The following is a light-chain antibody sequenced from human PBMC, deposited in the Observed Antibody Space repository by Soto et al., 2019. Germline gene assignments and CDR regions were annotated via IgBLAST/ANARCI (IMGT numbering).Light chain of an antibody. CDR3: CSYAGSYTWV. J-gene: IGLJ3*02. CDR1: SSDVGAYNY. Sequence: QSALTQPRSVSGSPGQSVTISCTGTSSDVGAYNYVSWYQQHPGKAPKLLIYAVNMRPSGVPDRFSGSKSGNTASLTISGLQAEDEADYSCCSYAGSYTWVFGGGTQLTVL. V-gene: IGLV2-11*01. CDR2: AVN.